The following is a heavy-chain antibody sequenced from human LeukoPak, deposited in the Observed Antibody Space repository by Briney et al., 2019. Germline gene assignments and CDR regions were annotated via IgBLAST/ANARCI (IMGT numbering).Heavy chain of an antibody. J-gene: IGHJ4*02. V-gene: IGHV3-7*01. CDR1: GFTFSSYW. Sequence: GGSLRLSCALSGFTFSSYWMACLRQAPGKGLEWVANIKHNGDDLNYVDSVEGRFTISIDNAQNSLYLHMTSLRAEDTAVYYCARELRTFDYWGQGTLVTVSS. CDR2: IKHNGDDL. D-gene: IGHD3-16*01. CDR3: ARELRTFDY.